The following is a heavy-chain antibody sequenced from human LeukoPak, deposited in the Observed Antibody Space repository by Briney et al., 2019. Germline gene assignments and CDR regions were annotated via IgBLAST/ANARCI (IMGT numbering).Heavy chain of an antibody. Sequence: GGSLRLSCAASGFTFSSYEMNWVRQAPGKGLEWVSYISSSGSTIYYADSVKGRFTISRDNAKNSLYLQMNSLRAEDTAVYYCARDRVAASGPQWLDRFDPWGQGTLVTVSS. CDR2: ISSSGSTI. J-gene: IGHJ5*02. CDR1: GFTFSSYE. V-gene: IGHV3-48*03. CDR3: ARDRVAASGPQWLDRFDP. D-gene: IGHD6-19*01.